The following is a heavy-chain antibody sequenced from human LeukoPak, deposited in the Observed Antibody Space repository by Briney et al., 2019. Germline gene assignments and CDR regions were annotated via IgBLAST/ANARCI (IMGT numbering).Heavy chain of an antibody. V-gene: IGHV3-7*01. CDR3: AAISRADY. J-gene: IGHJ4*02. Sequence: GGSLRLSCAASGFTFRNYWMGWVRQAPGKGLEWVANTKPDGSAEYYADSVRGRFTTSRDNSKNTLYLQMNSLRAEDTAVYYCAAISRADYWGQGTLVTVSS. CDR1: GFTFRNYW. D-gene: IGHD2-2*02. CDR2: TKPDGSAE.